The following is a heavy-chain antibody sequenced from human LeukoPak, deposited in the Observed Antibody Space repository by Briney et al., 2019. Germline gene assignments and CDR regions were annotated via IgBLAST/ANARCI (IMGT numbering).Heavy chain of an antibody. Sequence: GGSLRLSCAASGFTFRNYGMNWVRQAPGKGLEWVSYISSSSSNIAYADSVKGRFTISRDNAKNSLYLQMNSLRDEDTAVYYCARDNYDSSTPYYFDNWGQGTLVTVSS. CDR2: ISSSSSNI. V-gene: IGHV3-48*02. D-gene: IGHD3-22*01. J-gene: IGHJ4*02. CDR3: ARDNYDSSTPYYFDN. CDR1: GFTFRNYG.